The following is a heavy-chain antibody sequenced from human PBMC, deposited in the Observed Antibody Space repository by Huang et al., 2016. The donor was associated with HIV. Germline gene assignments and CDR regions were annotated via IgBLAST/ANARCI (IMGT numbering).Heavy chain of an antibody. V-gene: IGHV2-70*13. CDR3: VRGAARFAY. CDR1: GFSLSTSGMV. CDR2: IDWDGDR. Sequence: QVTLRESGPPLVKPTQTLSLTCTFSGFSLSTSGMVVTWIRQPPGMALEWLGRIDWDGDRYYMTSLKTRLTISKDTSKDQVVLTMTDMGPADTATYYCVRGAARFAYWGQGTLVTVSS. J-gene: IGHJ4*02.